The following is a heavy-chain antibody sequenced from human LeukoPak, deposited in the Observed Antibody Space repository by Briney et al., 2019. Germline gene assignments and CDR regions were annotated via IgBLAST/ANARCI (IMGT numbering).Heavy chain of an antibody. Sequence: PSETLSLTCTVSGGSISSSGSYWSWIRQPPGKGLEWIGYIYYSGSTYYNPSLKSRVTISVDTSKNQFSLKLSSVTAADTAVYYCARQYDGAAFDIWGQGTMVTVSS. D-gene: IGHD3-16*01. CDR2: IYYSGST. CDR1: GGSISSSGSY. V-gene: IGHV4-30-4*08. J-gene: IGHJ3*02. CDR3: ARQYDGAAFDI.